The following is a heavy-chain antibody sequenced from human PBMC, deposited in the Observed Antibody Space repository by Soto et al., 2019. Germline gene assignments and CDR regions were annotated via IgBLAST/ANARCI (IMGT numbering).Heavy chain of an antibody. V-gene: IGHV3-23*01. CDR3: AKDSPSYTTSPFYFDS. CDR2: ITSNGDST. CDR1: GFDFNKYA. Sequence: VGSLRLSCAAFGFDFNKYAMTWVRQAPGKGLQWVSSITSNGDSTYYADSVKGRFTTSRDNSKNALYLQMDSLRADDTAVFYCAKDSPSYTTSPFYFDSWGQGTLVTVSS. J-gene: IGHJ4*02. D-gene: IGHD2-2*02.